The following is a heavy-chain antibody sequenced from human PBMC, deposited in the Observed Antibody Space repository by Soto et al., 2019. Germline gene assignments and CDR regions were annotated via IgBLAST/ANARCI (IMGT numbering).Heavy chain of an antibody. CDR2: ISSSSSYI. CDR3: AREGVQHGSGPYYYYGMDV. J-gene: IGHJ6*02. V-gene: IGHV3-21*01. Sequence: EVQLVESGGGLVRPGGSLRLPFAAPGFTLSSYSMNWFRRPPGKGWEWVSSISSSSSYIYYADSVKGRFTISRDNAKNSLYLQMNSLRAEDTAVYYCAREGVQHGSGPYYYYGMDVWGQGTTVTVSS. D-gene: IGHD3-10*01. CDR1: GFTLSSYS.